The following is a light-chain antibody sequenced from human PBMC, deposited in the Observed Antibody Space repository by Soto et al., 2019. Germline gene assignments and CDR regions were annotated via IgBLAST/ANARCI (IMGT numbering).Light chain of an antibody. CDR3: QQYGSSPPWP. Sequence: EIVLTQSPGTLSLSPGERATLSCRASQSVSSSYLAWYQQKPGQAPRLLIYGASSRATGIPHRFSGSGSGTDFTLTISRLEPEDFAVYYCQQYGSSPPWPFGQGTKVEIK. J-gene: IGKJ1*01. CDR2: GAS. CDR1: QSVSSSY. V-gene: IGKV3-20*01.